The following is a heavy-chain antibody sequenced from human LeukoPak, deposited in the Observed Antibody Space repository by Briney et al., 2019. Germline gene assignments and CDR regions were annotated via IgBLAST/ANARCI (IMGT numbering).Heavy chain of an antibody. Sequence: WGSLRLSCAASGFTFSSYEMKWVRPGPRKGLEGGSYISSSGSTIYYADCVKGRFTNSRDNAKNSLNLQMNSLRAEDTSVYYCAEFGISKIGGVWGKGTTVTISS. CDR2: ISSSGSTI. V-gene: IGHV3-48*03. CDR3: AEFGISKIGGV. D-gene: IGHD3-10*02. J-gene: IGHJ6*04. CDR1: GFTFSSYE.